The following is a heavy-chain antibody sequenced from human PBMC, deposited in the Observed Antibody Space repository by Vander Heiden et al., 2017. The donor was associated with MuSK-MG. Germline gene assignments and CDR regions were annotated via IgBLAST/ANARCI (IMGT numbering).Heavy chain of an antibody. V-gene: IGHV1-69*01. CDR3: ARTTGWEVGFDY. CDR2: IIPIFGTA. CDR1: GGTFSSYA. D-gene: IGHD4-17*01. J-gene: IGHJ4*02. Sequence: QVQLVQSGAEVKKPGSSVKVSCKASGGTFSSYAISWVRQAPGQGLEWMGGIIPIFGTANYAQKFQGRVTITADESTRTAYMELRSMRSEDTAVYYYARTTGWEVGFDYWGQGTMVTVYS.